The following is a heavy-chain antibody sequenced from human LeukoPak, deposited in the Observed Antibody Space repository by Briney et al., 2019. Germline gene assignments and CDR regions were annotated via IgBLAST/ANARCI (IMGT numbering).Heavy chain of an antibody. V-gene: IGHV3-23*01. CDR3: ARRPHEKYFDY. CDR2: ISGSGGST. D-gene: IGHD6-6*01. CDR1: GFTFTSYA. J-gene: IGHJ4*02. Sequence: GGSLRLSCASSGFTFTSYAMSWARQAPGKGLEWVSSISGSGGSTYYADSVKGRLTISRDNSNNTLYLQMNSLRAEDTAVYYCARRPHEKYFDYWGQGTLVTVSS.